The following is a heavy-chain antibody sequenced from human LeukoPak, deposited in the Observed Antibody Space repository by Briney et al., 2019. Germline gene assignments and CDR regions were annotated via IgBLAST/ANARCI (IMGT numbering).Heavy chain of an antibody. CDR2: ISSSGTYI. V-gene: IGHV3-21*01. D-gene: IGHD4-17*01. Sequence: VGSLRLSCAASGFTFSSYTMHWVRQAPGKGLEWVSSISSSGTYIYYADSVKGRFTISRDDAKNSLYLQMDTLRAGDTAVYYCARDRGGYYYGEGSNWFDPWGQGTLVTVSS. J-gene: IGHJ5*02. CDR1: GFTFSSYT. CDR3: ARDRGGYYYGEGSNWFDP.